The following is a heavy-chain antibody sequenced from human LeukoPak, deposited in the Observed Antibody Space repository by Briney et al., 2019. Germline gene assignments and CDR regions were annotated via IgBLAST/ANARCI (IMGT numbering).Heavy chain of an antibody. J-gene: IGHJ5*02. V-gene: IGHV4-34*01. Sequence: PSETLSLTCAVYGGSFSGYYWSWIRQPPGKGLEWIGEINHSGSTNYNPSLKSRVTISVDTSKNQFSLKLSSVTAADTAAYYCARRAQGSSGYYGWFDPWGQGTLVTVSS. D-gene: IGHD3-22*01. CDR1: GGSFSGYY. CDR2: INHSGST. CDR3: ARRAQGSSGYYGWFDP.